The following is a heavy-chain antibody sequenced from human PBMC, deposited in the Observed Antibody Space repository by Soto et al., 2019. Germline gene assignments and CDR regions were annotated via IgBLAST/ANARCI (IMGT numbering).Heavy chain of an antibody. CDR1: GGSISRGGSY. J-gene: IGHJ4*02. V-gene: IGHV4-30-4*01. Sequence: SETLSLTCTVSGGSISRGGSYWGWIRQPPGKGLEWIGYIYYSGNTILNPSLRSRVTLSVDTSKNQFSLNLSSVTAADTAVYYCVRYCSTTKCPFDYWGQGTLVTVSS. CDR2: IYYSGNT. CDR3: VRYCSTTKCPFDY. D-gene: IGHD2-2*01.